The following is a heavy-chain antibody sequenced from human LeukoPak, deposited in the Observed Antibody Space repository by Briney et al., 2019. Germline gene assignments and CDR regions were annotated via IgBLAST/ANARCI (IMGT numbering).Heavy chain of an antibody. CDR2: ISSSGSTI. D-gene: IGHD3-22*01. CDR3: ARAPPDYYDSSGYYPVDY. CDR1: GFTFSDYY. V-gene: IGHV3-11*04. J-gene: IGHJ4*02. Sequence: GGSLRLSCAASGFTFSDYYMSWIRQAPGKGLEWVSYISSSGSTIYYADSVKGRFTISRDNAKNSLYLQMNSLRAEDTAVYYCARAPPDYYDSSGYYPVDYWGQGTLVTVSS.